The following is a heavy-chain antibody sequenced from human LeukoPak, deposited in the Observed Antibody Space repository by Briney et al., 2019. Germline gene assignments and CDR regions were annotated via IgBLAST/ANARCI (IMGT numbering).Heavy chain of an antibody. V-gene: IGHV3-21*01. Sequence: PGGSLRLSCAASGFTFSSYSMNWVRQAPGKGLERVSSISSSSSYIYYADSVKGRFTISRDNAKNSLYLQMNSLRAEDTAVYYCARVLGYCTNGVCSDDYWGQGTLVTVSS. D-gene: IGHD2-8*01. CDR2: ISSSSSYI. J-gene: IGHJ4*02. CDR3: ARVLGYCTNGVCSDDY. CDR1: GFTFSSYS.